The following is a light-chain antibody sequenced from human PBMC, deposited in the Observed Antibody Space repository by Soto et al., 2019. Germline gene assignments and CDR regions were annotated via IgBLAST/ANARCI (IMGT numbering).Light chain of an antibody. CDR3: QQYGVSRFT. V-gene: IGKV3-20*01. CDR1: QAVSNIY. Sequence: EIVLTQSPGTLSLSPGERATLSCRASQAVSNIYLAWYQQKPGQAPRLLIYGASYRATGIPDRLSGSGSGTDFTLTISRLEPEDFAVYYCQQYGVSRFTFGPGTKVDLK. CDR2: GAS. J-gene: IGKJ3*01.